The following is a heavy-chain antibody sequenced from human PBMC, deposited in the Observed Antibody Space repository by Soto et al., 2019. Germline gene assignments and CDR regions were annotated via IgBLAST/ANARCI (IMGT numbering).Heavy chain of an antibody. D-gene: IGHD3-16*02. CDR3: ARGKQAYDYIWGSYRYVLFDY. CDR1: GYTFTSYD. V-gene: IGHV1-8*01. Sequence: ASVKVSCKASGYTFTSYDINWVRQATGQGLEWMGWMNPNSGNTGYAQKFQGRVTMTRNTSISTAYMELSSLRSEDTAVYYCARGKQAYDYIWGSYRYVLFDYWGQGTLVTAPQ. CDR2: MNPNSGNT. J-gene: IGHJ4*02.